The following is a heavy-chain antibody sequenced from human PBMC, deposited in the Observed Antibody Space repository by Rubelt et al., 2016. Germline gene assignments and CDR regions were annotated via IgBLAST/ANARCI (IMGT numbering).Heavy chain of an antibody. CDR3: TRDFFGDDAFDI. CDR2: IKSKSDGGTT. Sequence: VVHGGGLVEPGGSLRLSCAASGFTFTNAWLSWVRQAPGKGLEWIGRIKSKSDGGTTDYVAPVKGRFTISRDDSKNTLYLQMNSLKTEDTAVYFCTRDFFGDDAFDIWGQGTMVTVSS. J-gene: IGHJ3*02. V-gene: IGHV3-15*01. CDR1: GFTFTNAW. D-gene: IGHD3-10*01.